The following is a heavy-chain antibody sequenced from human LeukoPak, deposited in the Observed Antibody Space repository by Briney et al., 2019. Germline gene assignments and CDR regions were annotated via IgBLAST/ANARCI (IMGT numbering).Heavy chain of an antibody. CDR3: VRAGLGFGY. CDR1: GFTFSSYW. Sequence: GGSLRLSCAASGFTFSSYWMHWVRQAPGNGLVWVSRISSDGSSTRYADSVKGRFTISRDNAKNTLYLQMNSLRAEDTAVYYCVRAGLGFGYWGQGTLVTVSS. D-gene: IGHD3/OR15-3a*01. CDR2: ISSDGSST. J-gene: IGHJ4*02. V-gene: IGHV3-74*01.